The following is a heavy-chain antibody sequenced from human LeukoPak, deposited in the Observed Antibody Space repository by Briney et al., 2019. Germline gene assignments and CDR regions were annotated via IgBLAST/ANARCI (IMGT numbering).Heavy chain of an antibody. J-gene: IGHJ5*02. CDR3: ARSSIAAAGKVFWFDP. CDR2: ISSGSSYM. Sequence: GGSLRLSCAASGFTFSSYTMNWVRQAPGMGLEWVSSISSGSSYMYYADSVEGRFTISRDSAKNSLYLQMNSLRVEDTAVYYCARSSIAAAGKVFWFDPWGQGTLVTVSS. CDR1: GFTFSSYT. D-gene: IGHD6-13*01. V-gene: IGHV3-21*01.